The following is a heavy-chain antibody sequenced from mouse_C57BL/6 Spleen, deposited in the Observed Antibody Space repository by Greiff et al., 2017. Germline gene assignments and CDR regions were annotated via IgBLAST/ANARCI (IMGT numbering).Heavy chain of an antibody. V-gene: IGHV1-81*01. D-gene: IGHD2-5*01. CDR3: AREGGSNHDY. J-gene: IGHJ2*01. Sequence: QVQLKESGAELARPGASVKLSCKASGYTFTSYGISWVKQRTGQGLEWIGEIYPSSGNTYYNEKFKGKATLTADKSSSTAYMELRSLTSEDSAVYFCAREGGSNHDYWGQGTTLTVSS. CDR1: GYTFTSYG. CDR2: IYPSSGNT.